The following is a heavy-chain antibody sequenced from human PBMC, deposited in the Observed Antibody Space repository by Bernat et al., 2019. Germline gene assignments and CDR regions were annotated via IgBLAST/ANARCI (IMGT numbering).Heavy chain of an antibody. D-gene: IGHD3-10*01. CDR2: IYYSGIT. V-gene: IGHV4-39*01. CDR1: GCSISSSRYY. J-gene: IGHJ1*01. CDR3: ARGGLLWFGEDRPAGVPYFQH. Sequence: QLQLQESGPGLVKPSETLSLTCTVSGCSISSSRYYWGWIRQPPGKGLEWMGSIYYSGITYYNPSLKSRVTISVDQSKTQFSLKLSSVTAADTAVYYCARGGLLWFGEDRPAGVPYFQHWGQGTLVTVSS.